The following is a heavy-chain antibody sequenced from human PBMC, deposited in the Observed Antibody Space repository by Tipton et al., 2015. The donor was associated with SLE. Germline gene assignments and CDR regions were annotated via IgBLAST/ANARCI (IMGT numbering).Heavy chain of an antibody. CDR1: GFTFSDHA. Sequence: RSLRLSCAASGFTFSDHAMHWVRQAPGKGLEWVSGISWNSGSIDYADSVKGRFTISRDNAKNSLYLQMNSLRAEDTALYYCAKDGGYFDYWGQGTLVTVSS. CDR2: ISWNSGSI. D-gene: IGHD3-16*01. V-gene: IGHV3-9*01. CDR3: AKDGGYFDY. J-gene: IGHJ4*02.